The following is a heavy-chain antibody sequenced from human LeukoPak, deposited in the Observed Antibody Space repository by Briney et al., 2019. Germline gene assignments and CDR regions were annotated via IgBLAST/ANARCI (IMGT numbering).Heavy chain of an antibody. D-gene: IGHD2-2*01. CDR2: IRSKANSYAT. CDR3: TRHTDIVVVPAAMRNWFDP. V-gene: IGHV3-73*01. Sequence: GGSLKLSCAASGFTFSGTAMHWVRQASGKGLEWVGRIRSKANSYATAYAASVKGRFTISRDDSKNTAYLQMNSLKTEDTAVYYCTRHTDIVVVPAAMRNWFDPWGQGTLVSVSS. J-gene: IGHJ5*02. CDR1: GFTFSGTA.